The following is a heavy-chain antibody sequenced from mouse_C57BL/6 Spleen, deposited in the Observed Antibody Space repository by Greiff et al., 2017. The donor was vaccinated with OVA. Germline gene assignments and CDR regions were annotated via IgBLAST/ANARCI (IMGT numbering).Heavy chain of an antibody. CDR1: GFTFSSYA. D-gene: IGHD2-4*01. Sequence: EVQLVESGAGLVKPGGSLKLSCAASGFTFSSYAMSWVRQTPGKRLEWVAYISSGGDCIYYADTVKGRFTISIDNARNTLYLQMSSLKSEDTAFYYCTRVDYYDYDEVFAYWGQGTLVTVSA. CDR3: TRVDYYDYDEVFAY. J-gene: IGHJ3*01. V-gene: IGHV5-9-1*02. CDR2: ISSGGDCI.